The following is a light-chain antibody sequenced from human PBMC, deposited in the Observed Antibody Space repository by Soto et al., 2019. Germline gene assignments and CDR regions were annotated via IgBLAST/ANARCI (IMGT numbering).Light chain of an antibody. Sequence: DIQMTQSPSTVSASVGDRVTITCRASQNINTWLAWYQQKSGQAPKLLIYDASDLERGVPSRFSGSGSGTEFTLTIIGLQPDDFATYYCQQYDNYPHTFGQGTKLEIK. CDR3: QQYDNYPHT. CDR1: QNINTW. V-gene: IGKV1-5*01. J-gene: IGKJ2*01. CDR2: DAS.